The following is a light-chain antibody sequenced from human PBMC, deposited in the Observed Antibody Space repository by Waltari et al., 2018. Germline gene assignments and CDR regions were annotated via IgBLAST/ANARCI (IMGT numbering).Light chain of an antibody. CDR2: EAS. V-gene: IGKV3-15*01. Sequence: EVVMTQSPATLSVSQGERATLSCRASQSISINMVWYQQRPGQAPRRLIYEASMRATDIPARFSGSWSGTEFTLTISSVQSEDAAVYYCQQFNDWPRTFGQGTKVEIK. J-gene: IGKJ1*01. CDR3: QQFNDWPRT. CDR1: QSISIN.